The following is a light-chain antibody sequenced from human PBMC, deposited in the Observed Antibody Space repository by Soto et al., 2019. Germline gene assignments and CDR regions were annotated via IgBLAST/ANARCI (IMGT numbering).Light chain of an antibody. CDR2: DDS. CDR1: KIGRKS. CDR3: QVWDDSSDHLWV. V-gene: IGLV3-21*02. J-gene: IGLJ3*02. Sequence: SYELTQPPSVSVAPGQTARITCGGNKIGRKSVHWYQQKPGQAPVLVVYDDSDRPSGIPERFSGSNSGNTATLTISRVEAGDEADYYCQVWDDSSDHLWVFGGGTQLTVL.